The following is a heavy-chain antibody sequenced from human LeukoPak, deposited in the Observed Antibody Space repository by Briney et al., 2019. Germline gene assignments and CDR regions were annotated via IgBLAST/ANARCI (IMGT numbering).Heavy chain of an antibody. D-gene: IGHD6-13*01. J-gene: IGHJ4*02. CDR3: ASSSWLKANAFDY. V-gene: IGHV3-30*03. CDR1: GFTFSSYG. Sequence: GGSLRLSCAASGFTFSSYGMHWVRQAPGKGLEWVAVISYDGSNKYYADSVKGRFTISRDNSKNTLYLQMNSLRAEDTAVYYCASSSWLKANAFDYWGQGTLVTVSS. CDR2: ISYDGSNK.